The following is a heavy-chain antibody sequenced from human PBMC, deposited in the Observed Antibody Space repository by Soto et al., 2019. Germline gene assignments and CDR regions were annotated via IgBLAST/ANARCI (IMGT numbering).Heavy chain of an antibody. CDR3: ARARDGYNFLYEPA. D-gene: IGHD5-12*01. J-gene: IGHJ4*02. CDR1: GFTVSNNY. Sequence: GGSLRLSCAASGFTVSNNYMSWVRQAPGKGLEWVSVIYSGGTTYYADSVKGRFTISRDNSKNTVYLQMNRLRAEDTAVYYCARARDGYNFLYEPAWGQGTPVTVSS. V-gene: IGHV3-53*01. CDR2: IYSGGTT.